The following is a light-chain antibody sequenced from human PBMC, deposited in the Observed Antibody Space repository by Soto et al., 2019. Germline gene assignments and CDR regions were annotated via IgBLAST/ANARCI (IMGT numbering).Light chain of an antibody. J-gene: IGKJ1*01. Sequence: DIQMTQSPSSLSASVGDRVTITCRASQGINNYLAWYQQKPGKAPQLLIYAAATLKSGVPSRLSGFGSATDFTLTISNLQPEDVATYYCQKYDSAPLTCGQGTKVE. CDR2: AAA. CDR1: QGINNY. V-gene: IGKV1-27*01. CDR3: QKYDSAPLT.